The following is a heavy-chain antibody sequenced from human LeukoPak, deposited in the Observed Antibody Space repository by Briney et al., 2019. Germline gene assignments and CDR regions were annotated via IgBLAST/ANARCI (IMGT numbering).Heavy chain of an antibody. CDR2: INHSGST. CDR1: GGSFSGYY. CDR3: ARLLRVTTVGPDLYYFDS. J-gene: IGHJ4*02. V-gene: IGHV4-34*01. D-gene: IGHD4-17*01. Sequence: SETLSLTCAVYGGSFSGYYWSWIRQPPGKGLEWIGEINHSGSTNYNPSLRSRVTISVDTSKNQFSLKLNSVTAADTAVYYCARLLRVTTVGPDLYYFDSWGQGALVTVSS.